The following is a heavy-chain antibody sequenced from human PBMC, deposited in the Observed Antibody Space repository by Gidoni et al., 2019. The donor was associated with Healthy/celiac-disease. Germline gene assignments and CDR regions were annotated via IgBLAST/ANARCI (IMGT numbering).Heavy chain of an antibody. CDR1: GFTFGSDA. CDR3: AKGQWFGELSPPCPFDY. CDR2: ISGSGGST. D-gene: IGHD3-10*01. V-gene: IGHV3-23*01. Sequence: EVQLLESGGGLVQPGGSLSLAGAASGFTFGSDAMSWVRQGPGKGLEWVSAISGSGGSTYYADSVKGRFTISRDNSKNTLYLQMNSLRAEDTAVYYCAKGQWFGELSPPCPFDYWGQGTLVTVSS. J-gene: IGHJ4*02.